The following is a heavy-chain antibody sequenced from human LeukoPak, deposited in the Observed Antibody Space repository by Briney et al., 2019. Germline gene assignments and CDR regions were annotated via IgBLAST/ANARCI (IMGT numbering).Heavy chain of an antibody. J-gene: IGHJ3*02. CDR1: GFTVSSNY. D-gene: IGHD2-8*01. CDR3: AGRSNEGAFDI. CDR2: IYSGGST. V-gene: IGHV3-53*01. Sequence: GALRLSCAASGFTVSSNYMSWVRQAPGKGLEWVSVIYSGGSTYYADSVKGRFTISRDNAKNSLYLQMNSLRAEDTALYYCAGRSNEGAFDIWGQGTMVTVSS.